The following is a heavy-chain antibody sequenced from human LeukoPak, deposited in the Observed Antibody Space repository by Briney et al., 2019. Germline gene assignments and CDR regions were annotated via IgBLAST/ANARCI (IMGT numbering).Heavy chain of an antibody. CDR3: ARDRVVGLGIDNAFDI. J-gene: IGHJ3*02. D-gene: IGHD2-15*01. V-gene: IGHV1-18*01. CDR2: ISPYNGDT. CDR1: GYTFTSHG. Sequence: GASVKVSFKASGYTFTSHGISWVRQAPGQGLEWMGWISPYNGDTKSAQNLQGRVTMTTDTSTSTAYMELSSLRSEDTAVYYCARDRVVGLGIDNAFDIWGHGTMVTVSS.